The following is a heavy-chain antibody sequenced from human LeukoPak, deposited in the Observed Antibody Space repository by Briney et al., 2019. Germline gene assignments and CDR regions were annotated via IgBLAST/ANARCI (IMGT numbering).Heavy chain of an antibody. CDR3: ARAVFGHFDY. D-gene: IGHD3-10*01. CDR1: GYAFTGYC. Sequence: ASVKVSCKACGYAFTGYCMYWVRQAPGQGLERMGWINPNSGGTNYAQKFQGRVTMTRDTSISTAYMELSRLRSDDTAVYYCARAVFGHFDYWGQGTLVTVSS. J-gene: IGHJ4*02. CDR2: INPNSGGT. V-gene: IGHV1-2*02.